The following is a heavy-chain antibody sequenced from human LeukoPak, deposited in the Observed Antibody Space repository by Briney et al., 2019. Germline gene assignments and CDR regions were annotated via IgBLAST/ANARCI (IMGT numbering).Heavy chain of an antibody. CDR3: AKDLGPYYYGSGSYNWFDP. J-gene: IGHJ5*02. D-gene: IGHD3-10*01. CDR1: GFTFDDYA. V-gene: IGHV3-43*02. CDR2: MSGDGGST. Sequence: PGGSPRLSCAASGFTFDDYAMHWVRQAPGKGLEWVSLMSGDGGSTYYADSVKGRFTISRDNSKNSLYLQMNSLRTEDTALYYCAKDLGPYYYGSGSYNWFDPWGQGTLVTVSS.